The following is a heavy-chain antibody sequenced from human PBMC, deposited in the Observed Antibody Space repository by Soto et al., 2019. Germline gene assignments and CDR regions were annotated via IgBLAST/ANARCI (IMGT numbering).Heavy chain of an antibody. J-gene: IGHJ5*02. CDR3: ARDPTP. Sequence: QVQLQESGPGLVKPSQTLSLTCTVSGGSISSGGYYWSWIRQHPGKGLEWIGYIYYSVSNYYTPSLQRRVTISVDTSKNQFSVKRSSVTAEDTAVYYCARDPTPWGQGTLVTVSS. V-gene: IGHV4-31*03. CDR2: IYYSVSN. CDR1: GGSISSGGYY.